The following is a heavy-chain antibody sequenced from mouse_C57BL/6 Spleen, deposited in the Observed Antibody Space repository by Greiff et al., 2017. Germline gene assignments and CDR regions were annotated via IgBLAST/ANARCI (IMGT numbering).Heavy chain of an antibody. CDR3: ARFPYDYDPYYAMDY. V-gene: IGHV1-80*01. CDR1: GYAFSSYW. D-gene: IGHD2-4*01. Sequence: QVHVKPSGAELVKPGASVKISCKASGYAFSSYWMNWVKQRPGKGLEWIGQIYPGDGDTTYNGKFKGKATLTADKSSSTAYMQLSSLTSEDSAVYFCARFPYDYDPYYAMDYWGQGTSVTVSS. J-gene: IGHJ4*01. CDR2: IYPGDGDT.